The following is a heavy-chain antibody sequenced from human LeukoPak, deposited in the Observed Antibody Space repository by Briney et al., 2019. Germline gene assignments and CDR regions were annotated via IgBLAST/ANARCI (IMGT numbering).Heavy chain of an antibody. CDR1: GFTFSSYS. D-gene: IGHD2-2*01. V-gene: IGHV3-48*01. Sequence: GSLRLSCAASGFTFSSYSMNWVRQAPGKGLEWVSYISSSSSTMHYADSVKGRFTISRDNAKNSLYLQMNSLRAEDTAVYYCARLSYPGDYWGQGTLVTVSS. J-gene: IGHJ4*02. CDR2: ISSSSSTM. CDR3: ARLSYPGDY.